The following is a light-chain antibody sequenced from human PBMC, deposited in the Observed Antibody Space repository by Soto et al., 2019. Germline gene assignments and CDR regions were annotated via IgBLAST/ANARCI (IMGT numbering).Light chain of an antibody. Sequence: IQLTQSPSSLSASVGDSVTITCRASRGISNFLAWYKQKPGKAPKLLIYAASTLQSGVPSRFSGSGSGTDFTLTISSLQPEDFATYYCQQLESYPSTFGGGTKVDIK. CDR1: RGISNF. J-gene: IGKJ4*01. CDR2: AAS. CDR3: QQLESYPST. V-gene: IGKV1-9*01.